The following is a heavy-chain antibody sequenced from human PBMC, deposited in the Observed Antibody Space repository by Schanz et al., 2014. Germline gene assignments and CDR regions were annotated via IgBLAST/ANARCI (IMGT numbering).Heavy chain of an antibody. D-gene: IGHD5-12*01. J-gene: IGHJ4*02. CDR1: GGSFSGYW. CDR2: VNHGGYT. CDR3: ARAAYGGYTSTPLRY. V-gene: IGHV4-34*01. Sequence: QVQLQQWGAGLLKPSETLSLTCAFSGGSFSGYWWTWVRQSPGKGLEWIGEVNHGGYTNYNPSLKSRVTVSVATSKKRSSLRRSSVTAADTAAYYCARAAYGGYTSTPLRYWGQGTLVTVSS.